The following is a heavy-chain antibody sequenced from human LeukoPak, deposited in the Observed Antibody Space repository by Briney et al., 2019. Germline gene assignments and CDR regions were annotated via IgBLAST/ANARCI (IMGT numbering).Heavy chain of an antibody. J-gene: IGHJ4*02. D-gene: IGHD3-22*01. CDR2: IYYSGST. CDR1: GGSISSGDYS. CDR3: ARVASDYYDSSGPTWGPFDY. V-gene: IGHV4-30-4*01. Sequence: SETLSLTCTVSGGSISSGDYSWSWIRQPPGKGLEWIGYIYYSGSTYYNPSLKSRVTISVDTSKNQFSLKLSSVTAADTAVYYCARVASDYYDSSGPTWGPFDYWGQGTLVTVSS.